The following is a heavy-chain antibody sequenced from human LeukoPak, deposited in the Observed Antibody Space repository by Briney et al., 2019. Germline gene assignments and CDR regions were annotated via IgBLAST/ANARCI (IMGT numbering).Heavy chain of an antibody. Sequence: PGGSLRLSCAASGFTFSNSALSWVRQAPGKGLEWVSSISVRSSYIHYSDSTKGRFTISRDDAKNLLYLQMSSLRAEDTAVYYCARVTTIFGVIRDMFEYWGQGTLVTVSS. V-gene: IGHV3-21*01. J-gene: IGHJ4*02. D-gene: IGHD3-3*01. CDR2: ISVRSSYI. CDR1: GFTFSNSA. CDR3: ARVTTIFGVIRDMFEY.